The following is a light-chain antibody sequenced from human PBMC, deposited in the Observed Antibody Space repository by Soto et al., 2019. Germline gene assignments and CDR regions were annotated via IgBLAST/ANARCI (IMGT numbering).Light chain of an antibody. V-gene: IGKV1-39*01. CDR1: QSISNY. CDR3: QHYNSYSEA. Sequence: DIQMTQSPSSLSASVGDRVTITCRASQSISNYLNWYQQKAGKAPKLLIYAASSLESGVPSRFSGGGSGPDFTLTISSLQPDDFATYYCQHYNSYSEAFGQGTKVELK. J-gene: IGKJ1*01. CDR2: AAS.